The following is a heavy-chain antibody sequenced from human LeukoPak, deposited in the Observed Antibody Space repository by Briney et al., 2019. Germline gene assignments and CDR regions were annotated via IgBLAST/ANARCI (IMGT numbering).Heavy chain of an antibody. CDR1: NGSINSGGYS. Sequence: SETLSLTCAVSNGSINSGGYSWSWVRQPPGQGLEWLGYIDHSGSTYYNPSLKRRVTISVDTSKNQFSLKLSSVTAADTAVYYCARHVSDYGSILGLDAFDIWGQGTMVTVSS. V-gene: IGHV4-30-2*01. CDR2: IDHSGST. D-gene: IGHD3-10*01. J-gene: IGHJ3*02. CDR3: ARHVSDYGSILGLDAFDI.